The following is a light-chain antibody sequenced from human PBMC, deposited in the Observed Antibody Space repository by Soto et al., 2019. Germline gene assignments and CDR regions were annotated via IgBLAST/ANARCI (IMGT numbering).Light chain of an antibody. J-gene: IGLJ1*01. Sequence: QYVLTHPASVSWSPGHSISISCTGSSSDVGIYNYVSWYQQHPGKVPKLIIYEVTNRPSGVSNRFSGSKSGNTASLTISGLQAEEEADYYCSSYTTSSTRVFGTGTRSPS. CDR1: SSDVGIYNY. CDR2: EVT. CDR3: SSYTTSSTRV. V-gene: IGLV2-14*01.